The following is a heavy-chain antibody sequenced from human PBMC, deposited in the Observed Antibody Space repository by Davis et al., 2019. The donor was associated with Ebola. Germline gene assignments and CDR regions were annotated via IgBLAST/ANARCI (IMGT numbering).Heavy chain of an antibody. CDR1: TFSSYA. Sequence: TFSSYAMSWVRQPPGKGLEWIGSIYYSGSTYYNPSLKSRVTISVDTSKNQFSLKPSSVTAADTAVYYCARLFGGIYYDSSGYSSYWGQGTLVTVSS. D-gene: IGHD3-22*01. CDR2: IYYSGST. V-gene: IGHV4-39*01. J-gene: IGHJ4*02. CDR3: ARLFGGIYYDSSGYSSY.